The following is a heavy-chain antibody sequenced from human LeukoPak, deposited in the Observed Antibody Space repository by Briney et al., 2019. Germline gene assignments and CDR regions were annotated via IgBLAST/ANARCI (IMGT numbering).Heavy chain of an antibody. CDR2: INWNGDTT. V-gene: IGHV3-43*01. CDR1: GFTFEAYT. CDR3: AGDVGCSSVTCYLDS. D-gene: IGHD2-2*01. J-gene: IGHJ4*02. Sequence: GGSLRLSCAASGFTFEAYTMHWVRQAPGKGLEWVSLINWNGDTTYYSDSVRGRFSISRDNSKHSLYLQMNSLRTEDTAFYYCAGDVGCSSVTCYLDSWGQGTQVTVSS.